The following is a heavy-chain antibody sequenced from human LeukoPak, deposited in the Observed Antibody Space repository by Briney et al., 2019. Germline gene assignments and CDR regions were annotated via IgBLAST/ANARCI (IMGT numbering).Heavy chain of an antibody. CDR2: INHSGST. Sequence: SETLSLTCAVYGGSFSGYYWSWIRQPPGKGLEWIGEINHSGSTNYNPSLKSRVTISEDTSKNQFSLKLSSVTAADTAVYYCARVPYYYASFDYWGQGTLVTVSS. V-gene: IGHV4-34*01. CDR3: ARVPYYYASFDY. J-gene: IGHJ4*02. CDR1: GGSFSGYY. D-gene: IGHD3-10*01.